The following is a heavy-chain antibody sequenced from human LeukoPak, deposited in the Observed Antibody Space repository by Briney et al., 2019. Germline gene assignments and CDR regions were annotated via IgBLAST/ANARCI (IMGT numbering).Heavy chain of an antibody. CDR2: ISGSGGGT. V-gene: IGHV3-23*01. CDR3: AKTPDYYGSGSSSYIDC. Sequence: GGSLRLSCAASGFTFSSYAMSWVRQAPGKGLEWVSAISGSGGGTYYANSVKGRFTIPRDNSRDTLYLQMNSLRAEDTALYFCAKTPDYYGSGSSSYIDCWGQGTLVSVSS. J-gene: IGHJ4*02. D-gene: IGHD3-10*01. CDR1: GFTFSSYA.